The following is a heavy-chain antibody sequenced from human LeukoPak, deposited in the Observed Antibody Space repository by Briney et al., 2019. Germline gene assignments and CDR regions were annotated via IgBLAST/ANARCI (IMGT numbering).Heavy chain of an antibody. J-gene: IGHJ4*02. V-gene: IGHV3-23*01. D-gene: IGHD7-27*01. CDR3: AKDLNWGGR. Sequence: GGSLRLSCVASGFTFNSYAMSWVRQAPGKGLEWVSAISGSGVTDYADSVKGRFTISRDNSKNTLYLQMNSLRAEDTAVYYCAKDLNWGGRWGQGTLVTVSS. CDR1: GFTFNSYA. CDR2: ISGSGVT.